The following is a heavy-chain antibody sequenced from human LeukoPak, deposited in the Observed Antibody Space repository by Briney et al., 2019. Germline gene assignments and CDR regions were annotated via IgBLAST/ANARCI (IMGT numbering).Heavy chain of an antibody. Sequence: GGSLRLSCAASGFSFSVYAMSWVRQAPGKGLEWASGFSASGDSTYNADSVKGRFTISRDNSKNTVYLQMNSLRAEDTAVYYCAKDGVWIGEKKANMDIWGKGTTV. J-gene: IGHJ6*03. CDR1: GFSFSVYA. CDR2: FSASGDST. D-gene: IGHD3-10*01. V-gene: IGHV3-23*01. CDR3: AKDGVWIGEKKANMDI.